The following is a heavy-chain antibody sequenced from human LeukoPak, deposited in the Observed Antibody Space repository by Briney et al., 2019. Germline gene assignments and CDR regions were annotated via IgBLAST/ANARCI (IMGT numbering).Heavy chain of an antibody. D-gene: IGHD3-22*01. CDR3: AKVNYYEPYF. V-gene: IGHV3-23*01. J-gene: IGHJ4*02. CDR1: GFPFSSYS. Sequence: QTGGSLRLSCAASGFPFSSYSMTWVRLARGKGLEWVSTIDYTTGGSYYADSVKGRFIISRDNSQNTLYLQLHSLRDDDTAVYYCAKVNYYEPYFWGQGTLVTVSS. CDR2: IDYTTGGS.